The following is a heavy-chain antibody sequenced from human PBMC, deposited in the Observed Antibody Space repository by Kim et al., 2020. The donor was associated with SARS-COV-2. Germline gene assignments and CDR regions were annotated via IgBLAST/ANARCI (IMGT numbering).Heavy chain of an antibody. V-gene: IGHV3-48*02. J-gene: IGHJ6*02. CDR3: ERSPLPPYYYDSSGYFPYGMDV. D-gene: IGHD3-22*01. CDR1: GFTFSSYS. CDR2: ISSSSSTI. Sequence: GGSLRLSCAASGFTFSSYSMNWVRQAPGKGLEWVSYISSSSSTIYYADSVKGRFTISRDNAKNSLYLQMNSLRDEDTAVYYCERSPLPPYYYDSSGYFPYGMDVWGQGTTVTVSS.